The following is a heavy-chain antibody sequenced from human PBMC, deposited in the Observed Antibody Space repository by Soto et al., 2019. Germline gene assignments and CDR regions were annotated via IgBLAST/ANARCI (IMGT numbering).Heavy chain of an antibody. CDR3: ARVVLRIAARHPPTPIPYFDY. D-gene: IGHD6-6*01. J-gene: IGHJ4*02. CDR2: IYNRGRV. V-gene: IGHV4-34*11. CDR1: GHSISDYY. Sequence: SETLSLTCDVSGHSISDYYWSWIRQSPGKGLEWLGYIYNRGRVNTNPSLQSRATISMDTSKNQLSLNLRSVTAADTAVYYCARVVLRIAARHPPTPIPYFDYWGQRTLVTVSS.